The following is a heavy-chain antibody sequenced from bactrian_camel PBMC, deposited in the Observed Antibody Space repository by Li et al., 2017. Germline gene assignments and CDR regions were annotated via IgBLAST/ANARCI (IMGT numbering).Heavy chain of an antibody. CDR3: AAAQGGVPSVFKCGGQQEVDFDH. D-gene: IGHD2*01. CDR1: GYTTSSYC. V-gene: IGHV3S6*01. CDR2: IYRGGVNK. Sequence: HVQLVESGGGSVQAGGSLRLSCAASGYTTSSYCMGWFRQYPGKEREGVATIYRGGVNKYYDDSVKGRFTISQDNAKNTLYLEMNSVIPDDTAMYYCAAAQGGVPSVFKCGGQQEVDFDHWGQGTQVTVS. J-gene: IGHJ4*01.